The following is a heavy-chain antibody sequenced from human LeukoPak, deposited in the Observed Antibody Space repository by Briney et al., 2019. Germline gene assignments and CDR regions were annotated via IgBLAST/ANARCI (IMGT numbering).Heavy chain of an antibody. CDR2: ISGSGDST. V-gene: IGHV3-23*01. CDR1: GFTFNTYA. D-gene: IGHD1-26*01. J-gene: IGHJ4*02. CDR3: AKLLSGSYYTDYFDY. Sequence: GGSLRLSCEASGFTFNTYAMTWVRQAPGKGXXXXXXISGSGDSTYYADSVKGRFTISRDNSKNTLYLQMNSLRAEDTAVYYCAKLLSGSYYTDYFDYWGQGTLVTVSS.